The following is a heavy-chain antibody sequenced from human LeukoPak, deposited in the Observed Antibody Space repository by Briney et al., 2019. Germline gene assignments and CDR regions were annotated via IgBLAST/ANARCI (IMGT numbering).Heavy chain of an antibody. D-gene: IGHD4-11*01. V-gene: IGHV4-61*09. CDR1: GGSISSGSYC. CDR2: ICASGST. Sequence: SETLSLTCTVSGGSISSGSYCWSWIRQPAGKGLEWIGHICASGSTNYNPSLKSRVTISVDTSKNQFSMKLSSVTAADTAVYYCARGLSNLEYWGQGTLVTVSS. J-gene: IGHJ4*02. CDR3: ARGLSNLEY.